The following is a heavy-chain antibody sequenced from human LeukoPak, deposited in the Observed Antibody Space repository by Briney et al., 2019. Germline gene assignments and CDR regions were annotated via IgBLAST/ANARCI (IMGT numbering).Heavy chain of an antibody. Sequence: TGGSLRLSCAASGFTFSSYEMNWGRQAPGKGLEWVSYISSSGSTIYYAEFVKGRFTISRDNSRNTLYLQIHSLRADDTAVYFCARDRLFGDYAGAASSSIDYWGQGTLVTVSS. CDR2: ISSSGSTI. V-gene: IGHV3-48*03. CDR1: GFTFSSYE. CDR3: ARDRLFGDYAGAASSSIDY. D-gene: IGHD4-17*01. J-gene: IGHJ4*02.